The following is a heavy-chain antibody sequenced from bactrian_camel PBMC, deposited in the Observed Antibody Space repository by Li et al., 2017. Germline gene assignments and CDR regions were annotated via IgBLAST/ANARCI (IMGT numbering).Heavy chain of an antibody. D-gene: IGHD3*01. Sequence: HVQLVESGGGSVQAGGSLRLSCAASGYTYCTYEMNWYRQAPGNECELVSTITSDGDTYYGDSVKGRFTISRDKAKDAVYLQMNSLKPEDTAVYYCVADSIGLDDLRYDCYSGIVNRPTGQGTQVTVS. CDR1: GYTYCTYE. V-gene: IGHV3S57*01. J-gene: IGHJ4*01. CDR2: ITSDGDT.